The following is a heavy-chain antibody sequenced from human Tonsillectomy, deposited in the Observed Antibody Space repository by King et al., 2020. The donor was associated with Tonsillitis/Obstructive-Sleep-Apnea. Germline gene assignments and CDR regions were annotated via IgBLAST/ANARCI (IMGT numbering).Heavy chain of an antibody. CDR1: GGSVSSGHYY. CDR2: IYYSGTT. J-gene: IGHJ4*02. Sequence: VQLQESGPRLVKPSETLSLTCAVSGGSVSSGHYYWSWIRQSPGKGLEWIGYIYYSGTTNYNPSLKNRVTISVDTSKNEFSLKLSSVTAADTAVYYCARCRKLEYCGGDCPYSFDSWGQGTLVSVSS. CDR3: ARCRKLEYCGGDCPYSFDS. D-gene: IGHD2-21*02. V-gene: IGHV4-61*01.